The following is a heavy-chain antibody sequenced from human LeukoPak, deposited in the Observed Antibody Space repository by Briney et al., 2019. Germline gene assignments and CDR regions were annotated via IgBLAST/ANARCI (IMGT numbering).Heavy chain of an antibody. CDR2: ISHSGIST. CDR3: AKQVAVAGIDY. V-gene: IGHV3-23*01. D-gene: IGHD6-19*01. CDR1: GLTLSSYA. Sequence: GGSLRLSCAASGLTLSSYAMHWVRQAPGKGPEWVSHISHSGISTYYADSVKGRFTVSRDNSKNTLYLQMNSLRAEDTALYYCAKQVAVAGIDYWGQGTLVTVSS. J-gene: IGHJ4*02.